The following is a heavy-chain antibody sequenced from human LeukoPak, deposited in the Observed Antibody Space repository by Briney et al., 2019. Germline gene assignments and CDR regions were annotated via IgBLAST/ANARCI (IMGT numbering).Heavy chain of an antibody. CDR3: ARSERASGDY. V-gene: IGHV3-11*01. J-gene: IGHJ4*02. D-gene: IGHD5-24*01. Sequence: PGGSLRLSCAASGFTFSDYYMSWIRQAPGKGLEWVSYISSSGSTIYNADSVKGRFTISRDNAKNPLYLQMNGLRAEDTVVYYCARSERASGDYWGQGTLVTVSS. CDR1: GFTFSDYY. CDR2: ISSSGSTI.